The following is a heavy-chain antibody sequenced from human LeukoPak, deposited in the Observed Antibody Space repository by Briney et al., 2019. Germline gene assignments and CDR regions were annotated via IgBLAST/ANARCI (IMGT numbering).Heavy chain of an antibody. D-gene: IGHD3-10*01. J-gene: IGHJ4*02. CDR3: AKRGVVIRVVLVGFHKEAYYFDS. CDR2: MSDSGGRT. V-gene: IGHV3-23*01. Sequence: GGSLRLSCAVSGITLSNYGMSWVRQAPGKGLEWVAGMSDSGGRTNYADSVKGRFTISRDNPKNTLYLQMNSLRAEDTAVYFCAKRGVVIRVVLVGFHKEAYYFDSWGQGALVTVSS. CDR1: GITLSNYG.